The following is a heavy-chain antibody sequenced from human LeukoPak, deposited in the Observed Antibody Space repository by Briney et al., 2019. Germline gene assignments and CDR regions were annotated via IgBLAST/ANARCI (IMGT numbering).Heavy chain of an antibody. D-gene: IGHD6-19*01. CDR2: IWYDGSNN. CDR1: GFTFSSYG. V-gene: IGHV3-33*01. J-gene: IGHJ4*02. Sequence: GGSLRLSCAASGFTFSSYGMHWVRQAPGKGLEWVAVIWYDGSNNYYADSVKGRFTISRDNSKNALYLQMNSLRAEDTAVYYCARVTDSSGWYWYFDYWGQGTLVTVSS. CDR3: ARVTDSSGWYWYFDY.